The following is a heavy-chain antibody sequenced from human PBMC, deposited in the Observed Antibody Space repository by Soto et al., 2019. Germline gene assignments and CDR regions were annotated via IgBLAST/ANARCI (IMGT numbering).Heavy chain of an antibody. V-gene: IGHV5-10-1*01. D-gene: IGHD4-4*01. CDR3: ARLLGYSNSILDFDY. Sequence: GESLKISXKXSGYSVTRYWISLVRQMPGKGLEXXGRIDPSDSYTYYSPSFQCHVTISADKSISTAYLQWSSLKASDTAMYYCARLLGYSNSILDFDYWGQGTLVTVSS. CDR1: GYSVTRYW. J-gene: IGHJ4*02. CDR2: IDPSDSYT.